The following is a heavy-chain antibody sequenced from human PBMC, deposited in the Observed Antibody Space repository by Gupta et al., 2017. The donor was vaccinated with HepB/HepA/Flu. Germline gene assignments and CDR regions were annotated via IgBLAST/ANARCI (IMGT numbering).Heavy chain of an antibody. CDR1: GCTFSSYA. CDR2: ISGSGGRT. Sequence: EVQLLESGGGLVQPGGSLRLSCAASGCTFSSYAMNWVSQAPGKGREGVSGISGSGGRTYHAYSGKGRFTISRDNAKNTWYLQMQRVREGDTDVYYGAKDIYSSKWPIDYWVHGTIVTVSS. V-gene: IGHV3-23*01. J-gene: IGHJ4*01. CDR3: AKDIYSSKWPIDY. D-gene: IGHD6-19*01.